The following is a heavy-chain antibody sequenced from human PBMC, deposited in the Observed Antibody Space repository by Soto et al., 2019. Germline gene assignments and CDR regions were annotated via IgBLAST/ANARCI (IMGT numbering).Heavy chain of an antibody. D-gene: IGHD3-3*01. CDR3: ARQTVLRFLEWLPPSPYYYGMDV. Sequence: PSETLSLSCTVSGGSIGSGGYYWSWIRQHPGKGLEWIGYIYYSGITYYNPSLKSRVTISVDTSKNQFSLKLSSVTAADTAVYYCARQTVLRFLEWLPPSPYYYGMDVWGQGTTVTVSS. J-gene: IGHJ6*02. V-gene: IGHV4-31*03. CDR1: GGSIGSGGYY. CDR2: IYYSGIT.